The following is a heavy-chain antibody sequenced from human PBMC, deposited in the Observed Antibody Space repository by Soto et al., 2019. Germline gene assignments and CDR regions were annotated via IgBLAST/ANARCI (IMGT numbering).Heavy chain of an antibody. CDR3: AREGRYYASGRFWWFDP. Sequence: SETLSLTCAVYGGSFSDYYWSWIRQPPGKGLEWIGEINHSGSTNYNPSLKSRVTTSVDTSKNQFSLKLSSVTAADTAVYYCAREGRYYASGRFWWFDPWGQGTLVTVSS. J-gene: IGHJ5*02. D-gene: IGHD3-10*01. CDR2: INHSGST. CDR1: GGSFSDYY. V-gene: IGHV4-34*01.